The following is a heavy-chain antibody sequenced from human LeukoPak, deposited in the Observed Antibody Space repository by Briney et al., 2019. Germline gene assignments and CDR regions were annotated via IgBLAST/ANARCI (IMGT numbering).Heavy chain of an antibody. CDR1: GFTFSRYG. J-gene: IGHJ4*02. CDR3: AKDGFVLPPHRSSSGRPYYFDY. V-gene: IGHV3-23*01. D-gene: IGHD6-13*01. CDR2: ISGSGGST. Sequence: PGGSLRLSCAASGFTFSRYGMSWVRQAPGKGLEWVSAISGSGGSTYYADSVKGRFTFSRDNSKNTLYLQMNSLRAEDTAVYYCAKDGFVLPPHRSSSGRPYYFDYWGQGTLVTVSS.